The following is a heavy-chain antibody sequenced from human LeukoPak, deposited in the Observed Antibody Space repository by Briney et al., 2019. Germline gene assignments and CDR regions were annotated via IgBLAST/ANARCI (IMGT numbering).Heavy chain of an antibody. Sequence: PGGSLRLSCAASGFTFSSYGMHRVRQAPGKGLEWVAFIRYDGSNKYYADSVKGQFTISRDNSKNTLYLQMNSLRAEDTAVYYCAKDLEEYSSSELDYWGQGTLVTVSS. J-gene: IGHJ4*02. CDR3: AKDLEEYSSSELDY. V-gene: IGHV3-30*02. CDR1: GFTFSSYG. CDR2: IRYDGSNK. D-gene: IGHD6-6*01.